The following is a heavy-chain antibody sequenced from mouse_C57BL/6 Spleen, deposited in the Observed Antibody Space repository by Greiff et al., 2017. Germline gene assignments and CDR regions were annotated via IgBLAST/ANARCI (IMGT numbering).Heavy chain of an antibody. V-gene: IGHV5-4*01. Sequence: EVQLVESGGGLVKPGGSLKLSCAASGFTFSSYAMSWVRQTPEKRLEWVATISDGGSYTYYPDNVKGRFTISRDNAKNNLYLQMSHLKSEDTAMYYCARDYYGNSYYFDYWGQGTTLTVSS. CDR3: ARDYYGNSYYFDY. J-gene: IGHJ2*01. CDR1: GFTFSSYA. CDR2: ISDGGSYT. D-gene: IGHD2-1*01.